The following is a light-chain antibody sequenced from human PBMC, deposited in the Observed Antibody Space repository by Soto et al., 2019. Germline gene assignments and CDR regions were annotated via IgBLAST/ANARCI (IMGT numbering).Light chain of an antibody. CDR2: EVS. J-gene: IGLJ1*01. CDR1: SSDVGGYNY. Sequence: QSALTQPPSASGSPGQSVTISITGTSSDVGGYNYVSWYQQHPGKAPKLMIYEVSKRPSGVPDRFSGSKSGNTASLTVSGLQAEDEADYYCSSYAGSNSYVFGTGTKLTVL. CDR3: SSYAGSNSYV. V-gene: IGLV2-8*01.